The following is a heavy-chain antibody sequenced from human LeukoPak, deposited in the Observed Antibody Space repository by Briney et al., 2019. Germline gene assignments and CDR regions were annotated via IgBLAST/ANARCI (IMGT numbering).Heavy chain of an antibody. CDR2: INHSGST. J-gene: IGHJ4*02. CDR1: GGSFSGYY. D-gene: IGHD3-10*01. Sequence: PSETLSLTCAVYGGSFSGYYWSWIRQPPGKGLEWIGEINHSGSTNYNPSLKSRVTISVDTSKNQFSLKLSSVTAADTAVYYCARGRFGDLQNWGQGTLVTVSS. V-gene: IGHV4-34*01. CDR3: ARGRFGDLQN.